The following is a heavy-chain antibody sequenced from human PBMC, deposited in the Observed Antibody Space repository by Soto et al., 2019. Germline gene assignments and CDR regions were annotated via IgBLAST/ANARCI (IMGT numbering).Heavy chain of an antibody. CDR1: GYTFTSYG. V-gene: IGHV1-18*01. Sequence: QVQLVQSGGEVKKPGASVKLSCTASGYTFTSYGISWVRQAPGQGLEWMGWISAYNGKTNYAQNVQGRVTMTTDTSTRTAYMDLRSLRSDDTAVYYCARGGAGNYYPGMDVWGQGTTVTVSS. J-gene: IGHJ6*02. D-gene: IGHD5-12*01. CDR3: ARGGAGNYYPGMDV. CDR2: ISAYNGKT.